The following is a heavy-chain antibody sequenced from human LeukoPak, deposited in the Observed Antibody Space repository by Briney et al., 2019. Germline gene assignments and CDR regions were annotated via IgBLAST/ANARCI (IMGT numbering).Heavy chain of an antibody. Sequence: GGSLRLSCAASGSTFSSYTMNWVRQAPGKGLEWVSSISSSSSYIYYADSVKGRFTISRDNAKNSLYLQMNSLRAEDTAVYYCARSYDSSGSGDYWGQGTLVTVSS. V-gene: IGHV3-21*01. CDR2: ISSSSSYI. CDR3: ARSYDSSGSGDY. J-gene: IGHJ4*02. CDR1: GSTFSSYT. D-gene: IGHD3-22*01.